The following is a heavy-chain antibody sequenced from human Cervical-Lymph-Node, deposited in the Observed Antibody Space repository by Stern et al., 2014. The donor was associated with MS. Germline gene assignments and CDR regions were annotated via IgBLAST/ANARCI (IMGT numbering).Heavy chain of an antibody. J-gene: IGHJ3*01. V-gene: IGHV2-5*02. D-gene: IGHD5-24*01. CDR2: IYWDDDK. Sequence: QVTLRESGPTLVRPTQTLTLTCAFSGFSLSTSGVGVGWIRQPPGKALEWLALIYWDDDKRYRPSLRSRLTITKDTSKNQVVLTMTNMDHVDTATYYCAHARRDGYNLAFDFWGQGTMVTVSS. CDR3: AHARRDGYNLAFDF. CDR1: GFSLSTSGVG.